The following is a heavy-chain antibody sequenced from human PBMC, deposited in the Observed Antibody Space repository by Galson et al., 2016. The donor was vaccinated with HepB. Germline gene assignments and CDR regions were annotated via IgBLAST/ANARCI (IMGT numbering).Heavy chain of an antibody. CDR2: IYSDGSNR. CDR1: ALTFSSYG. Sequence: SLRLSCAASALTFSSYGMHWVRQAPGKGLEWLTVIYSDGSNRYYADSVKGRFTISRDNSKNTLYLEMSRLRVEDTAGYYCARAPSPTYNSPDYWGQGTLVTVSS. V-gene: IGHV3-33*01. D-gene: IGHD3-10*01. CDR3: ARAPSPTYNSPDY. J-gene: IGHJ4*02.